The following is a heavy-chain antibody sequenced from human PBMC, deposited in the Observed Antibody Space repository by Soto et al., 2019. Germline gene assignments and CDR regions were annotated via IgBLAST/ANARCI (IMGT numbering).Heavy chain of an antibody. CDR3: ARQEWGSYRPYYFDY. J-gene: IGHJ4*02. D-gene: IGHD1-26*01. CDR1: GGSISSSSYY. CDR2: IYYSGST. V-gene: IGHV4-39*01. Sequence: QLQLQESGPGLVKPSDTLSLTCTVSGGSISSSSYYWGWIRQPPGKGLEWIGSIYYSGSTYYNPSLKSRVTISVDTSKNQFSLKLSSVTAADTAVYYCARQEWGSYRPYYFDYWGQGTLVTVSS.